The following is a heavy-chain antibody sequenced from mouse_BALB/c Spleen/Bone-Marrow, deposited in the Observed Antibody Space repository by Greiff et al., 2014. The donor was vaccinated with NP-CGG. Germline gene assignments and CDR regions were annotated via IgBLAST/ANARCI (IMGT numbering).Heavy chain of an antibody. CDR1: GYTFTSYW. D-gene: IGHD2-10*02. CDR2: IYPSDSYT. CDR3: TRKYGPLYYFDY. V-gene: IGHV1-69*02. J-gene: IGHJ2*01. Sequence: LVESGAELVRPGASVKLSCKASGYTFTSYWINWVKQRPGQGLEWIGNIYPSDSYTNYNQEFKDKATLTVDKSSSTAYMQLSSPTSEDSAVYYCTRKYGPLYYFDYWGQGTTLTVSS.